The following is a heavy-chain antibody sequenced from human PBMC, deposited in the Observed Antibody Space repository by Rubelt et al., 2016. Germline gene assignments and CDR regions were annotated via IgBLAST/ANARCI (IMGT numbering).Heavy chain of an antibody. Sequence: VQLVESGGGLVQPGGSLRLSCAASGFTFRWYTMHWVRQAPGKGLEWVAVISYEGDNKYDADSVKGRFTISRDNSKNTLYLQMNSLRAEDTAIYYCARKPGGFDYWGQGTLVTVSS. V-gene: IGHV3-30*04. CDR3: ARKPGGFDY. CDR2: ISYEGDNK. CDR1: GFTFRWYT. D-gene: IGHD1-14*01. J-gene: IGHJ4*02.